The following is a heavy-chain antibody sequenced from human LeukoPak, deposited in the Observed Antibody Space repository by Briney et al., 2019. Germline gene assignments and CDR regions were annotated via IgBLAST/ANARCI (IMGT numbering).Heavy chain of an antibody. V-gene: IGHV3-7*01. Sequence: GGSLRLSCAASEFTFRNYWMSWVRQAPGKGLEWVANINQDGSETYYVDSVKGRFTMSRDNAMNSLYLQMNSLSAEDTAVYFCAKCGGTGTVDYWGQGTLVTVSS. CDR1: EFTFRNYW. CDR2: INQDGSET. J-gene: IGHJ4*02. CDR3: AKCGGTGTVDY. D-gene: IGHD3/OR15-3a*01.